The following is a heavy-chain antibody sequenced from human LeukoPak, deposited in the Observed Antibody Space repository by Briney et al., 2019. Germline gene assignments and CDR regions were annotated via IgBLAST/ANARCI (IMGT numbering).Heavy chain of an antibody. D-gene: IGHD2-15*01. Sequence: GGSLRLSCAASGFTFSSYAMSWVRQAPGKGLEWVSAISGSGGSTYYADSVKGRFTISRDNSKNTLYLQMNSLRAEDTAVYYCAKDTDFIVVVVAARGAFDIWGQGTMVTVSS. CDR2: ISGSGGST. CDR3: AKDTDFIVVVVAARGAFDI. CDR1: GFTFSSYA. V-gene: IGHV3-23*01. J-gene: IGHJ3*02.